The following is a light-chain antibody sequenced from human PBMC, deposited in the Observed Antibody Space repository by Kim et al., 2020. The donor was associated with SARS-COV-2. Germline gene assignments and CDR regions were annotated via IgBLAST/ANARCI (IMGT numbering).Light chain of an antibody. CDR2: DDS. Sequence: GQRVTISCFGRNSNIGSNTVNWYQQPPGTAPKFLIYDDSKRPSGVPDRFSGSKSGTSASLAISGLQSEDEADYYCATWDDSLNGVVFGGGTQLTVL. CDR3: ATWDDSLNGVV. V-gene: IGLV1-44*01. CDR1: NSNIGSNT. J-gene: IGLJ3*02.